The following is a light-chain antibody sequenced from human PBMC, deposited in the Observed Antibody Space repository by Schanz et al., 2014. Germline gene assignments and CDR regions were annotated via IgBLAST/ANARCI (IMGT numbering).Light chain of an antibody. J-gene: IGLJ1*01. CDR2: DVS. CDR1: SSDVGRYNF. V-gene: IGLV2-14*03. Sequence: QSALTQPASVSGSPGQSITISCTGTSSDVGRYNFVSWYQQHPDKAPKLMIYDVSNRPSGVSNRFSGSKSGNTASLTISGLQAEDEADYYCSSYTSSSTPYVFGTGTKLTVL. CDR3: SSYTSSSTPYV.